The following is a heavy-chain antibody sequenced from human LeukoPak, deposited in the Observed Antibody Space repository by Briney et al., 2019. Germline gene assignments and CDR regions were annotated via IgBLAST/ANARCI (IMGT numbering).Heavy chain of an antibody. CDR3: ARMAPTVARGMDV. Sequence: PGGSLRLSCAASGFTFSSYTMNWVRQAPGKGLEWVSSISTSSSYIYYADSVKGRFTISRDNAKNTLYLQMNSLRAEDTAVYYCARMAPTVARGMDVWGQGTTVTVSS. CDR1: GFTFSSYT. D-gene: IGHD2-21*01. J-gene: IGHJ6*02. CDR2: ISTSSSYI. V-gene: IGHV3-21*01.